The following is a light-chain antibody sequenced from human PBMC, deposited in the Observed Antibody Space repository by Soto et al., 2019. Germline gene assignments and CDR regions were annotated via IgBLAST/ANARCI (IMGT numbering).Light chain of an antibody. CDR3: QQFYSTPLT. CDR1: QSVLYSSTNRNY. Sequence: DIVMTQSPDSLAVSLGERGSINCISSQSVLYSSTNRNYLAWYQQKPGQPPKLLIYWASIRESGVPDRFSGSGSGTDFTLSISSLQTEDVAVYYCQQFYSTPLTFGGGTKVDIK. V-gene: IGKV4-1*01. J-gene: IGKJ4*01. CDR2: WAS.